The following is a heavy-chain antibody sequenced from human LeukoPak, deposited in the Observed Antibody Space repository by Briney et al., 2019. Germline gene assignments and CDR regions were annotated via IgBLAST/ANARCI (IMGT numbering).Heavy chain of an antibody. V-gene: IGHV4-59*01. CDR2: IYYSGST. J-gene: IGHJ4*02. D-gene: IGHD4-23*01. CDR3: AREVTPVPFFDY. Sequence: SETLSLTCTVSGGSISSYYWSWIRQPPGKGLEWIGYIYYSGSTNYNPSLKSRVTISVDTSKNQSSLKLSSVTAADTAVYYCAREVTPVPFFDYWGQGTLVTVSS. CDR1: GGSISSYY.